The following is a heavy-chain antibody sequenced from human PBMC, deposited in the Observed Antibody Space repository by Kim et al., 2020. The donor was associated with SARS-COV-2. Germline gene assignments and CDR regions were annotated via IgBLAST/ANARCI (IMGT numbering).Heavy chain of an antibody. CDR2: INAGNGNT. D-gene: IGHD6-13*01. J-gene: IGHJ4*02. CDR1: GYTFTSYA. CDR3: AGSSWYEPTYFDY. V-gene: IGHV1-3*01. Sequence: ASVKVSCKASGYTFTSYAMHWVRQAPGQRLEWMGWINAGNGNTKYSQKFQGRVTITRDTSASTAYMELSSLRSEDTAVYYCAGSSWYEPTYFDYWGQGTLVTVSS.